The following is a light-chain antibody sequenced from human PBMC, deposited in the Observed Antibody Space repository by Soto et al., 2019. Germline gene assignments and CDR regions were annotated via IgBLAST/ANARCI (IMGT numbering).Light chain of an antibody. J-gene: IGKJ5*01. Sequence: EIALTQSPGTLSLSPGERATLSCRASQSVSSYLAWYQQKPGQAPRLLIYDASNRATGIPARFSGSGSGTDFTLTISSLEPEDFAVYYCQQRSNWPPITFGQGTRLEI. CDR3: QQRSNWPPIT. V-gene: IGKV3-11*01. CDR2: DAS. CDR1: QSVSSY.